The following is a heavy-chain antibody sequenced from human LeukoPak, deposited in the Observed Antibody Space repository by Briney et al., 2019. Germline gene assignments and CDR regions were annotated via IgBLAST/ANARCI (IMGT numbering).Heavy chain of an antibody. CDR2: IYYSGST. D-gene: IGHD3-10*01. Sequence: SETLSLTCTVSGGSVSSGSYYWSWIRQPPGKGLEWIGYIYYSGSTNYNPSLKSRVTLSVDTSKNQFSLHLNSVTPEDTAVYYCARDRGGGILDYWGQGTLVTVSS. CDR3: ARDRGGGILDY. J-gene: IGHJ4*02. V-gene: IGHV4-61*01. CDR1: GGSVSSGSYY.